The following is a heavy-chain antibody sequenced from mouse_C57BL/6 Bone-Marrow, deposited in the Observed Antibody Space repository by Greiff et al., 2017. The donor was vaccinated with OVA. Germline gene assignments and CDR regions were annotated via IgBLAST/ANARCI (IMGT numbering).Heavy chain of an antibody. CDR1: GYTFTSYD. Sequence: QVQLQQSGPELVKPGASVTLSCKASGYTFTSYDINWVKQRPGQGLEWIGWIYPRDGSTKYYEKFKGKATLTVDTSSSTAYMELHSLTSEDSAVYFCARRGYEYDVYYFDYWGQGTTLTVSS. J-gene: IGHJ2*01. D-gene: IGHD2-4*01. V-gene: IGHV1-85*01. CDR3: ARRGYEYDVYYFDY. CDR2: IYPRDGST.